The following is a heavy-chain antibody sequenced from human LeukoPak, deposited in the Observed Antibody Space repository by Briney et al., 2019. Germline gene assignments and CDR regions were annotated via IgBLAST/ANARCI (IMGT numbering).Heavy chain of an antibody. CDR1: GGSFSGYY. V-gene: IGHV4-34*01. CDR3: ARGQINYDFWSGYYPFDY. J-gene: IGHJ4*02. D-gene: IGHD3-3*01. CDR2: INHSGST. Sequence: SSETLSLTCAVYGGSFSGYYWSWIRQPPGKGLEWIGEINHSGSTNYNPSLKSRVTISVDTSKNQFSLKLSSVTAADTAVYYCARGQINYDFWSGYYPFDYWGQGTLVTVSS.